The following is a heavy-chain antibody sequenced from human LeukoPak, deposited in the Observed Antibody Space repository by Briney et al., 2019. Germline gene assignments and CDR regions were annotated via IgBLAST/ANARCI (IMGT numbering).Heavy chain of an antibody. CDR2: IYYSGST. Sequence: PSQTLSLTCTVSGGSISSYYWSWIRQPPGKGLEWIGYIYYSGSTNYNPSLKSRVTISVDTSKNQFSLKLSSVTAADTAVYYCARAGTVVTKEFDPWGQGTLVTVSS. V-gene: IGHV4-59*01. J-gene: IGHJ5*02. CDR3: ARAGTVVTKEFDP. D-gene: IGHD4-23*01. CDR1: GGSISSYY.